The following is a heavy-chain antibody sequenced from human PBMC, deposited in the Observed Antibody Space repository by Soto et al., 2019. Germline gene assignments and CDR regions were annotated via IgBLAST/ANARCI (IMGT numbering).Heavy chain of an antibody. Sequence: EVQLLESGGGLVQPGGSLRLSCAASGFSFSSYAMVWVRQAPGKGLEWVSVISARGGSFYFADYVKGRFTLSRDNSKNVLSLEMNSLRAEDTATYFCAKGSIDYSASVDNWGQGTLVVVSS. CDR3: AKGSIDYSASVDN. CDR2: ISARGGSF. J-gene: IGHJ4*02. CDR1: GFSFSSYA. V-gene: IGHV3-23*01. D-gene: IGHD1-26*01.